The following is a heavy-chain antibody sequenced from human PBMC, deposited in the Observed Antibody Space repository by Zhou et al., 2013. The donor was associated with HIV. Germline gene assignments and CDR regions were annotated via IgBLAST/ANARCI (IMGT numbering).Heavy chain of an antibody. CDR1: GHTFIKYR. CDR3: ARGGGDHDDSFDL. Sequence: QVQFVQSGAEVKKPGASVKISCKASGHTFIKYRIHWVRQAPGQSLQWMGWVNGGNDNTKYSQNFQGRVTITRETSATTAFMEMRSLMSEDTAVYYCARGGGDHDDSFDLWGPGTAVTVSS. CDR2: VNGGNDNT. V-gene: IGHV1-3*01. J-gene: IGHJ3*01. D-gene: IGHD3-10*01.